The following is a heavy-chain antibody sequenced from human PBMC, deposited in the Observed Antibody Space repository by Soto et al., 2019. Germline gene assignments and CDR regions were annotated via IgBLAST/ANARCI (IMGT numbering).Heavy chain of an antibody. CDR3: AKVSSSWYAGFFDL. Sequence: GGSLRLSCTASGFTFSRHAMTWVRQAPGKGLEWVSGLSDSGGSIYYADSVKGRFTISRDNSMNTLYLQMNTLRAEDTAVYYCAKVSSSWYAGFFDLWGQGALVTVSS. CDR1: GFTFSRHA. V-gene: IGHV3-23*01. CDR2: LSDSGGSI. D-gene: IGHD6-13*01. J-gene: IGHJ4*02.